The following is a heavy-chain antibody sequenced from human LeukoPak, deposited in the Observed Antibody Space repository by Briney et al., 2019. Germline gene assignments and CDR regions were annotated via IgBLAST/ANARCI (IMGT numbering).Heavy chain of an antibody. J-gene: IGHJ5*02. CDR1: GYTFTSYA. D-gene: IGHD2-21*01. Sequence: GASVKVSCKASGYTFTSYAMNWVRQAPGQGLEWMGRINCNGGGTSYAQKFQGRVTMTRDTSISTAYMELDRLTSDDTAVYYCARDYGPYPGCSWFDPWGQGTLVTVPS. CDR3: ARDYGPYPGCSWFDP. V-gene: IGHV1-2*06. CDR2: INCNGGGT.